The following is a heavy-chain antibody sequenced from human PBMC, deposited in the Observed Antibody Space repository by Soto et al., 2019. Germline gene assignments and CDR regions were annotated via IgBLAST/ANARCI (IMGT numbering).Heavy chain of an antibody. D-gene: IGHD3-3*01. Sequence: GGSLRLSCAGSGFTFGTYSMIWVRQAAGKGLEWIAYISYDSDTIQYADSVKGRFTISRDNAKNSLYLQMNSLRDEDTAVYYCARLYYDYVWGQGTTVTVSS. CDR3: ARLYYDYV. CDR2: ISYDSDTI. CDR1: GFTFGTYS. V-gene: IGHV3-48*02. J-gene: IGHJ6*02.